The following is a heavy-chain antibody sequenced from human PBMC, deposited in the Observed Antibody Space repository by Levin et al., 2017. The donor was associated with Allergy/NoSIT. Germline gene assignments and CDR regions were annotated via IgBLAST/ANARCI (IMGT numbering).Heavy chain of an antibody. CDR1: GFTFSDYY. V-gene: IGHV3-11*01. Sequence: GGSLRLSCAASGFTFSDYYMNWIRQAPGKGLEWLSYISTSGRTIYYADSVKGRFTISRDNAKSSLYLHMNSLRAEDTAVYYSAREANLDYYYDAMDVWGKGTTVTVSS. CDR2: ISTSGRTI. J-gene: IGHJ6*04. CDR3: AREANLDYYYDAMDV.